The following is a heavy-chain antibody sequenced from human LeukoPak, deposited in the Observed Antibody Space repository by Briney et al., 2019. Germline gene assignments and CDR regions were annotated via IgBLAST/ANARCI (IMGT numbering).Heavy chain of an antibody. CDR3: ARDAVEYYYGSGSYGIDY. CDR2: INPNSGGT. D-gene: IGHD3-10*01. CDR1: GYTFTGYY. Sequence: ASVKVSCKASGYTFTGYYMHWVRQAPGQGLEWMGWINPNSGGTNYAQKFQGRVTMTRDTSISTAYMELSRLRSDDTAVYYCARDAVEYYYGSGSYGIDYWGQGTLVTVSS. V-gene: IGHV1-2*02. J-gene: IGHJ4*02.